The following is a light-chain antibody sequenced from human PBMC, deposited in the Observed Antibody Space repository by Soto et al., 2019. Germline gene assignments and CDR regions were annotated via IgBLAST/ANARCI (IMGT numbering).Light chain of an antibody. CDR2: DAS. Sequence: DIQMTQSPSILSASVGDRVTITCRASQSISSWLAWYQQKPGKAPKLLIYDASSLGSGVPSRFSGSGSGTEFTLTISSLQPDDFATYYCQQYNSYSWTFGQGTKVEIK. J-gene: IGKJ1*01. CDR3: QQYNSYSWT. V-gene: IGKV1-5*01. CDR1: QSISSW.